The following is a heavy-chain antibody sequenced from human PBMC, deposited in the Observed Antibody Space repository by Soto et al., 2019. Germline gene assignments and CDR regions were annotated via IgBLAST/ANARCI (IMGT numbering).Heavy chain of an antibody. Sequence: EVQLLESGGGLLQPGGSLRLSCAASGFTFSSYSMNWVRQAPGKGLEWVSAISGSGDSTYYADSVKGRFTISRDNSKNTLFLHMNNLRAEDTAVYYCAKRRNDYATWGILDYWGQGTLVTVSS. D-gene: IGHD1-1*01. CDR1: GFTFSSYS. J-gene: IGHJ4*02. CDR2: ISGSGDST. CDR3: AKRRNDYATWGILDY. V-gene: IGHV3-23*01.